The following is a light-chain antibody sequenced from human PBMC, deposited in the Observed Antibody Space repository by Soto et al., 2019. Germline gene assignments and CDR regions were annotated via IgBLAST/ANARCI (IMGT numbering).Light chain of an antibody. CDR1: SSDVGGYNY. CDR2: GVS. CDR3: SSYAGSNNVV. V-gene: IGLV2-8*01. Sequence: QSVVTQPPSASGSPGQSVTISCTGTSSDVGGYNYVSWYQQHPGKAPKVMIYGVSKRPSGVPDRFSGSKSGNTASLTVSGLQAEDEADYYCSSYAGSNNVVFGGGTKLTVL. J-gene: IGLJ2*01.